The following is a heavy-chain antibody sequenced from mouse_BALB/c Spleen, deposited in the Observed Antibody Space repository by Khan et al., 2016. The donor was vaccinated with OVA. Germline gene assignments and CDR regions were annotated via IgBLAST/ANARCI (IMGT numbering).Heavy chain of an antibody. V-gene: IGHV5-6-5*01. Sequence: EVELVESGGDLVKPGGSLKLSCAASGFTFSNYAMSWVRQTPEKRLEWVASISSGGTTYYPDSVKGRFTLSRDHARNILYLQMNILRSEDTAMFYCARDYWFTYWGQGTLVTVSA. D-gene: IGHD1-1*02. J-gene: IGHJ3*01. CDR3: ARDYWFTY. CDR2: ISSGGTT. CDR1: GFTFSNYA.